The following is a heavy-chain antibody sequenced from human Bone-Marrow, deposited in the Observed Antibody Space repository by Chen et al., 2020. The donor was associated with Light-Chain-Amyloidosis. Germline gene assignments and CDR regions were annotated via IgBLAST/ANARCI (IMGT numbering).Heavy chain of an antibody. CDR3: ARRRDGYNFDY. Sequence: EVQLEQSGPEVKKPGESLKMSCKGSGYTFPNYWIGWVGQMPGKCLEWMGVIYPDASEARDSPSFVGQVTISANKSITTAYLQWRSLKASDTAMYYCARRRDGYNFDYWGQGTLVTVSS. V-gene: IGHV5-51*01. J-gene: IGHJ4*02. CDR1: GYTFPNYW. D-gene: IGHD5-12*01. CDR2: IYPDASEA.